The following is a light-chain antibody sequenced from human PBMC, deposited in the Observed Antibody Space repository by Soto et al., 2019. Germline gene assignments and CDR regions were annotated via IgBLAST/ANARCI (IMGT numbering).Light chain of an antibody. CDR3: TSYAGGNNV. J-gene: IGLJ1*01. CDR1: SSDVGGYNY. V-gene: IGLV2-8*01. Sequence: QSALTQPPSASGSPGQSVTISCTGTSSDVGGYNYVCWYQQHPGKVPKRMIYEVNKRPSGVPDRFSGSKSGNTASLTVSGLQPEDEADYYCTSYAGGNNVFGTGTKLTVL. CDR2: EVN.